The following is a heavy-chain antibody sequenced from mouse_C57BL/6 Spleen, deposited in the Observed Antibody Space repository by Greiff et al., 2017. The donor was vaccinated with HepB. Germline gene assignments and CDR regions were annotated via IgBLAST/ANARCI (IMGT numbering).Heavy chain of an antibody. J-gene: IGHJ3*01. Sequence: EVKLVDSGGDLVKPGGSLKLSCAASGFTFSSYGMSWVRQTPDQRLEWVATISSGGSYTYYPDSVKGRFTISRDNAKNTLYLQMSSLTSEDTSMYYCARPIATVVAEPAPFAYWGQGTLVTVSA. D-gene: IGHD1-1*01. CDR1: GFTFSSYG. CDR2: ISSGGSYT. CDR3: ARPIATVVAEPAPFAY. V-gene: IGHV5-6*01.